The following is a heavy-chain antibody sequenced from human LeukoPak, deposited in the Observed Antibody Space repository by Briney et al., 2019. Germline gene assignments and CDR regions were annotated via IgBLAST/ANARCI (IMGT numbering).Heavy chain of an antibody. CDR1: GFTFSRYW. CDR2: IKQDGSDK. Sequence: GGSLRLSCAASGFTFSRYWMSWVRQAPGKGLEWVANIKQDGSDKYCVDSVKGRFTISRDNAKDSLYLQMNSLRADDTALYYCARGRNPFDIWGQGTMLTVS. D-gene: IGHD1-14*01. J-gene: IGHJ3*02. V-gene: IGHV3-7*01. CDR3: ARGRNPFDI.